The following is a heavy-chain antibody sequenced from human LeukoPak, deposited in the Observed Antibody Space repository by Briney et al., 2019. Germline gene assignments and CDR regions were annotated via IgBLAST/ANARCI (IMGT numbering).Heavy chain of an antibody. D-gene: IGHD3-3*01. CDR2: MNPNSGNT. CDR1: GYTFTSYD. J-gene: IGHJ4*02. CDR3: ARGSRDFGVVISFDY. Sequence: ASVKVSCKASGYTFTSYDINWVRQATGQWLEWMGWMNPNSGNTGYAQKFQGRVTITRNTSISTAYMELSSLRSEDTAVYYCARGSRDFGVVISFDYWGQGTLVTVSS. V-gene: IGHV1-8*03.